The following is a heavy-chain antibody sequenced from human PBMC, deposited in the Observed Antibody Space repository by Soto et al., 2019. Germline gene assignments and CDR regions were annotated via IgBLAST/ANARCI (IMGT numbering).Heavy chain of an antibody. V-gene: IGHV1-3*01. Sequence: ASVEVSCKASGYTFTSYAMHWVRQAPGQRLEWMGWINAGNGNTKYSQKFQGRVTITRDTSASTAYMELSSLRSEDTAVYYCARDKGSGWYGFDYWGQGTLVTVSS. CDR3: ARDKGSGWYGFDY. CDR2: INAGNGNT. D-gene: IGHD6-19*01. J-gene: IGHJ4*02. CDR1: GYTFTSYA.